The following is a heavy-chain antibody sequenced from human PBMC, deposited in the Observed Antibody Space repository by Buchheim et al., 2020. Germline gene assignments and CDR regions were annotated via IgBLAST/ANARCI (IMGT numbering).Heavy chain of an antibody. CDR2: IYTSGST. CDR1: GGSISSGSYY. Sequence: QVQLQESGPGLVKPSQTLSLTCTVSGGSISSGSYYWSWIRQPAGKGLEWIGRIYTSGSTNYNPSFKSRVTISVDTSKNQSSLKLSSVTAADTAVYYCAREGPYCSGGSCYTYGMDVWGQGTT. D-gene: IGHD2-15*01. V-gene: IGHV4-61*02. J-gene: IGHJ6*02. CDR3: AREGPYCSGGSCYTYGMDV.